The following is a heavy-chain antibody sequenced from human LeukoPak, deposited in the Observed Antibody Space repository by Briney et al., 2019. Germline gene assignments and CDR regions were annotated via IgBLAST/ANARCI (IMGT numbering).Heavy chain of an antibody. CDR3: ARDLAWGAFDY. CDR1: GFTFSNHG. D-gene: IGHD7-27*01. Sequence: SGGSLRLSCAASGFTFSNHGMNWVRQAPGKGLEWLSGISPRGGGTYYADSVKGRFTISRDDSKNTLSLRMNSLRVEDTAVYYCARDLAWGAFDYWGQGTLVTVSS. V-gene: IGHV3-23*01. CDR2: ISPRGGGT. J-gene: IGHJ4*02.